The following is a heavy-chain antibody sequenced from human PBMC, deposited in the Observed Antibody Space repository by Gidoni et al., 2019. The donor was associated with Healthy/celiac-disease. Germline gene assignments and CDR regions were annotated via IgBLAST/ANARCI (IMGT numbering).Heavy chain of an antibody. Sequence: QVQLVQSGAEVKKPGASVKVSCKVSGYTLTELSMHWARQAPGKGLEWMGGFDPEDGETSYAQKIQGRVTMTEDTSTDTAYMELSSLRSEDTAVYYCATGGISGPEGKGAFDIWGQGTMVTVSS. CDR1: GYTLTELS. CDR2: FDPEDGET. J-gene: IGHJ3*02. D-gene: IGHD5-12*01. V-gene: IGHV1-24*01. CDR3: ATGGISGPEGKGAFDI.